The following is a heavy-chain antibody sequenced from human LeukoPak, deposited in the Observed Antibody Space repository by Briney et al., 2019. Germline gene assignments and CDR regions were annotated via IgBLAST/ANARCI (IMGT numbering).Heavy chain of an antibody. CDR3: ARDRGSSPPDAFDI. Sequence: SVKVSCKASGGTFSSYAISWVRQAPGQGLGWMGGIIPIFGTANYAQKFQGRVTITTDESTSTAYMELSSLRSEDTAVYYCARDRGSSPPDAFDIWGQGTMVTVSS. V-gene: IGHV1-69*05. J-gene: IGHJ3*02. CDR1: GGTFSSYA. CDR2: IIPIFGTA. D-gene: IGHD1-26*01.